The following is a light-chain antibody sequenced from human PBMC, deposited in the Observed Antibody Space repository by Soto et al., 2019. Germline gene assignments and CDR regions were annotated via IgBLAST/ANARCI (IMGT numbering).Light chain of an antibody. CDR2: GAY. V-gene: IGKV3-20*01. CDR3: QQYGGSPPYT. CDR1: QSVSSSY. J-gene: IGKJ2*01. Sequence: EIVLTQSPGTLSLSPGERVTLSCRASQSVSSSYLAWYQQTPGQAPSLLIYGAYCRSTDIPDRFSGSGSGTDFTVTISRLETEAFALYYCQQYGGSPPYTFGQGTKLEIK.